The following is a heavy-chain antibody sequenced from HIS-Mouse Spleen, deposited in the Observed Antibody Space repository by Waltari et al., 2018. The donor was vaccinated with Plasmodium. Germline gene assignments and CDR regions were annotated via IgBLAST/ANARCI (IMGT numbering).Heavy chain of an antibody. CDR3: ARGMKSSSSAFDI. Sequence: EVQLVESGGGLIQPGGSLRLSCAASGFTVSRNYMSWVRQAPGKGLGWVSVICRGGITYYADSVKGRFTISRDKSKNTLYRQMNSLRAEDTAVYYCARGMKSSSSAFDIWGQGTMVTVSS. V-gene: IGHV3-53*01. D-gene: IGHD6-6*01. CDR1: GFTVSRNY. CDR2: ICRGGIT. J-gene: IGHJ3*02.